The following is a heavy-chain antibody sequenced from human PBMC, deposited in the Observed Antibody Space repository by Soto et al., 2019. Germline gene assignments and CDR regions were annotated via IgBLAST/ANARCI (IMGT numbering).Heavy chain of an antibody. D-gene: IGHD3-16*01. V-gene: IGHV4-30-4*01. Sequence: SETLSLTCTVSGDSISSGNKYWSWIRQPPGKGLEWIGYIFSSGTTYYNPSLKSRLTMSLDTSQNQFSLKLNSVTDADTAVYYCARVPSPFDYYYAMDVWGQGTTVTVS. J-gene: IGHJ6*02. CDR3: ARVPSPFDYYYAMDV. CDR2: IFSSGTT. CDR1: GDSISSGNKY.